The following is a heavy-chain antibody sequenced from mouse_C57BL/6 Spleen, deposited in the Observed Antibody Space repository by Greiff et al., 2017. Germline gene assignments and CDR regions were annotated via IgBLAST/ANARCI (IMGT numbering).Heavy chain of an antibody. D-gene: IGHD2-4*01. CDR2: IDPEDGDT. CDR1: GFNIKDYY. J-gene: IGHJ2*01. Sequence: VQLQQSGAELVKPGASVKLSCTASGFNIKDYYMHWVKQRTEQGLEWIGRIDPEDGDTKYAPKFQGKAPITADPSSNTAYLQLSNLTSYDTAVYYCARTEDYAKTGYFDYWGQGTTLTVSS. CDR3: ARTEDYAKTGYFDY. V-gene: IGHV14-2*01.